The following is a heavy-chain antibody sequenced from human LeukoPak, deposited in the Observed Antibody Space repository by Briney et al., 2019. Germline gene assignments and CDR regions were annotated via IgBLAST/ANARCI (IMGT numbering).Heavy chain of an antibody. J-gene: IGHJ4*02. V-gene: IGHV3-73*01. CDR3: TPSLYDILTGSDY. D-gene: IGHD3-9*01. CDR2: IRSKANGYAT. CDR1: GFTFSGSV. Sequence: PAGGSLRLSCAASGFTFSGSVMHWVRQASGKGLEWVGRIRSKANGYATAYAASVKGRFTISRDDSKNTAYLQMNSLKTEDTAVYYCTPSLYDILTGSDYWGQGTLVTVSS.